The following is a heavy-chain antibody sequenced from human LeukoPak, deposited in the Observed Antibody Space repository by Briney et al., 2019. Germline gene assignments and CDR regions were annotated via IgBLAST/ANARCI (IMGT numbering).Heavy chain of an antibody. CDR2: INPNSGNT. CDR3: ARGQDYYYMDV. Sequence: GASVKVSCKASGYTFTGYYMHWVRQAPGQGLEWMGWINPNSGNTGYAQKFQGRVTMTRNTSISTAYMELSSLRSEDTAVYYCARGQDYYYMDVWGKGTTVTVSS. J-gene: IGHJ6*03. CDR1: GYTFTGYY. V-gene: IGHV1-8*02.